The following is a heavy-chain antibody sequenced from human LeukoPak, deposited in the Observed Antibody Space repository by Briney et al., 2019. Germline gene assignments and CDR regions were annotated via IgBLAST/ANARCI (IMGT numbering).Heavy chain of an antibody. CDR3: ARGMIRGEPYYYYMDV. CDR2: INPSGDNT. D-gene: IGHD3-22*01. V-gene: IGHV1-46*01. Sequence: GASVKVSCKASGYTFTNYFMYWVRQAPGQGLEWMGIINPSGDNTWYAQKFQGRVTMTRDMSTSTDYMEVSSLRSEDTAVYYCARGMIRGEPYYYYMDVWGKGTTVTVSS. CDR1: GYTFTNYF. J-gene: IGHJ6*03.